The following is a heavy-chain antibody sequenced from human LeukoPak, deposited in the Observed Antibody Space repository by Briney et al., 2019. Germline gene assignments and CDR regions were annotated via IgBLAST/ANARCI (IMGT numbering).Heavy chain of an antibody. J-gene: IGHJ2*01. V-gene: IGHV4-39*01. CDR1: GVSISSGTHY. Sequence: SETLSLTCIVSGVSISSGTHYWGWIRQPPGKGLDWIGSIYYTGSTFYNPSLKSRVTISIDTSKSQFSLKLSSVTAADTAVYYCARLGGSYLHYWYFDLWGRDTLVTVSS. CDR3: ARLGGSYLHYWYFDL. D-gene: IGHD1-26*01. CDR2: IYYTGST.